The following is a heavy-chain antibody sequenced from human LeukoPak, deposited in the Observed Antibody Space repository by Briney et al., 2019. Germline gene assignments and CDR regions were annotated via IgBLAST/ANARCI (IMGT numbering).Heavy chain of an antibody. J-gene: IGHJ4*02. CDR1: GGSISGYY. CDR3: GRRAYGDYPFDY. D-gene: IGHD4-17*01. V-gene: IGHV4-59*08. Sequence: PSETLSLTCSVSGGSISGYYWSWIRQPPGKGLEWIGYIYYTGSTSYNPSLKSRVTISVDTSKNQFSLKLTSVTAADTAVYYCGRRAYGDYPFDYWGQGTLVTVSS. CDR2: IYYTGST.